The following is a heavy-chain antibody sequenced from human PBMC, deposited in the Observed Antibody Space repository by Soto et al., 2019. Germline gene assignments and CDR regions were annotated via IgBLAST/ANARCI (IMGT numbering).Heavy chain of an antibody. V-gene: IGHV2-26*01. J-gene: IGHJ2*01. CDR2: IFSNDAK. CDR1: GFSLRNTRMG. CDR3: ARSLYVDYVHWYFDL. D-gene: IGHD4-17*01. Sequence: QVTLKESGPVLVKPTETLTLTCTVSGFSLRNTRMGVSWIRQSPGKALEWLAHIFSNDAKSYSPSLKSRLAISMDTSKSQVVLTMTNVAPVDTATYYCARSLYVDYVHWYFDLWGRGTLVTVSS.